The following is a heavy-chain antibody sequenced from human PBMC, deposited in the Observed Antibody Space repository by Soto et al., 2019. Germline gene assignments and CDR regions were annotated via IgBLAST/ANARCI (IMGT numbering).Heavy chain of an antibody. CDR3: AREYTETVDGPTPFYFDF. D-gene: IGHD6-19*01. V-gene: IGHV4-4*07. Sequence: SETLSLTCRVSGDSISTYYWSWIRQSAGKGLEWIGRTYITGDTNYNPSLKSRVTMSLDASKYQLSLHLRSVTAAGTALYYCAREYTETVDGPTPFYFDFWGQGTPVTVSS. J-gene: IGHJ4*02. CDR1: GDSISTYY. CDR2: TYITGDT.